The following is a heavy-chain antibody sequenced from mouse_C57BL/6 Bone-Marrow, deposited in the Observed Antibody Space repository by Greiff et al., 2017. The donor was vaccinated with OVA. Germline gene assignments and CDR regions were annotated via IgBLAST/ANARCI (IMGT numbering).Heavy chain of an antibody. CDR3: ARYGYDPFYYYAMDY. D-gene: IGHD2-2*01. J-gene: IGHJ4*01. CDR1: GFSLTSYG. V-gene: IGHV2-2*01. CDR2: IWSGGST. Sequence: VKLVESGPGLVQPSQSLSITCTVSGFSLTSYGVHWVRQSPGKGLEWLGVIWSGGSTDYNAAFISRLSISKDNSKSQVFFKMNSLQADDTAIYYCARYGYDPFYYYAMDYWGQGTSVTVSS.